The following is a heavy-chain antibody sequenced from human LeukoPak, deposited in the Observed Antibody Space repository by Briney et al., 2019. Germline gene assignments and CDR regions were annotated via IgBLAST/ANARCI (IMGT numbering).Heavy chain of an antibody. CDR3: ARGPRAAAGVRHLNY. Sequence: GASVKVSCKASGYTFTSYDINWVRQATGQGLEWMGWMNPNSGNTGYAQKFQGRVTMTRNTSISTAYMELSSLRSEDTAVYYCARGPRAAAGVRHLNYRGQGTLVTVSS. CDR2: MNPNSGNT. D-gene: IGHD6-13*01. CDR1: GYTFTSYD. V-gene: IGHV1-8*01. J-gene: IGHJ4*02.